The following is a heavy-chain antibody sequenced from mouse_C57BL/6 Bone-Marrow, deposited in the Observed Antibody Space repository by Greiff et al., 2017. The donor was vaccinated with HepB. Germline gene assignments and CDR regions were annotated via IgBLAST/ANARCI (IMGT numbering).Heavy chain of an antibody. D-gene: IGHD1-1*01. CDR2: INPSSGYN. CDR1: GYTFTSYW. Sequence: QVQLQQSGAELAKPGASVKLSCKASGYTFTSYWMHWVKQRPGQGLEWIGYINPSSGYNKYNQKLKDKATLTADKSSSTAYMQLSSLTYEDSAVYYCARLSSRGLDCFAYWGQGTLVTVSA. CDR3: ARLSSRGLDCFAY. J-gene: IGHJ3*01. V-gene: IGHV1-7*01.